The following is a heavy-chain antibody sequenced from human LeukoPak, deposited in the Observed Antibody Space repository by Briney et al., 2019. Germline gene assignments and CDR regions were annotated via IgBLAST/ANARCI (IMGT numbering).Heavy chain of an antibody. Sequence: PSETLSLTCTVSGGSISSGSYYWSWIRQPAGKGLEWIGRIYTSGSTNYNPSLKSRVTISVDTSKNQFSLKLSSVTAADTAVYYCARAEAYYDFWSGYFPLLDIWGQGTMVTVSS. V-gene: IGHV4-61*02. CDR1: GGSISSGSYY. D-gene: IGHD3-3*01. CDR3: ARAEAYYDFWSGYFPLLDI. CDR2: IYTSGST. J-gene: IGHJ3*02.